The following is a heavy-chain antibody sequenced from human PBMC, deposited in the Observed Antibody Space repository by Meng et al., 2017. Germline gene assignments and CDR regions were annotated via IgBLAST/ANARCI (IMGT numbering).Heavy chain of an antibody. CDR2: INPNNCCT. Sequence: QVARVREGAEVETPDATTEVAYQTTRYTFSGDVRLSLRQAPGQWLESMDRINPNNCCTNYAQKFQCRDTMTRDTSISTAYMELRRLTSDDTAVYYCARGWVVPFDYWGQGTLVTVSS. J-gene: IGHJ4*02. D-gene: IGHD2-8*01. V-gene: IGHV1-2*06. CDR1: RYTFSGDV. CDR3: ARGWVVPFDY.